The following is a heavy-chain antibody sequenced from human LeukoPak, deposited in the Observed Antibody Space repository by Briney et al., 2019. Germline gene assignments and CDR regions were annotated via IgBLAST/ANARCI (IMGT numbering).Heavy chain of an antibody. V-gene: IGHV3-74*01. J-gene: IGHJ4*02. CDR1: GFTFSSYW. Sequence: GGSLRLSCAASGFTFSSYWMHWVRQAPGKGLVWVSRINSDGSSTSYADSVKGRFTISRDNAKNTLYLQMDSLRAEDTAVYYCARDAAVADLDYWGQGTPVTVSS. CDR3: ARDAAVADLDY. D-gene: IGHD6-19*01. CDR2: INSDGSST.